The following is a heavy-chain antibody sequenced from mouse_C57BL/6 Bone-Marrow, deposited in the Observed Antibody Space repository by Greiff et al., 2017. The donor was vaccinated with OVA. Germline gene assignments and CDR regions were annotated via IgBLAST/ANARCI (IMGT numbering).Heavy chain of an antibody. V-gene: IGHV1-64*01. CDR1: GYTFTSYW. CDR3: ASPLQRPEYVDY. CDR2: IHPNSGST. J-gene: IGHJ2*01. Sequence: QVQLQQPGAELVKPGASVKLSCKASGYTFTSYWMHWVKQRPGQGLEWIGMIHPNSGSTNYNEKFKSKATLTVDKSSSTAYMQLSSRTSEHSTVYYCASPLQRPEYVDYWGQGTTLTVSS.